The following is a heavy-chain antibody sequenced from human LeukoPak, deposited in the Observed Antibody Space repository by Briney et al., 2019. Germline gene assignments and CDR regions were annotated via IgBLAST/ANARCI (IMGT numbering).Heavy chain of an antibody. CDR1: GDSISSYY. Sequence: SETLSLTCTVSGDSISSYYWSWIRQPPGKGLEWVGYSYHTGSTNYNPSLKSRVTISVDTSKNQFSLKLSSVTAGDTAVYYCATGYSSTWSYFDYWGQGTLVTVSS. CDR2: SYHTGST. CDR3: ATGYSSTWSYFDY. D-gene: IGHD6-13*01. V-gene: IGHV4-59*01. J-gene: IGHJ4*02.